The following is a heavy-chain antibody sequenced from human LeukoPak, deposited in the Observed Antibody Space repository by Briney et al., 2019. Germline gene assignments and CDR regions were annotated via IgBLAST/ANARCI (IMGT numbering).Heavy chain of an antibody. D-gene: IGHD2-2*01. Sequence: SETLSLTCAVSGGSISSSNWWSWVRQPPGKGLEWIGSIYYSGSTYYNPSLKGRVTISVDTSKNQFSLKLSSVTAADTAVYYCARAHCSSTSCYERGMYYFDYWGQGTLVTVSS. CDR3: ARAHCSSTSCYERGMYYFDY. CDR1: GGSISSSNW. V-gene: IGHV4-4*02. CDR2: IYYSGST. J-gene: IGHJ4*02.